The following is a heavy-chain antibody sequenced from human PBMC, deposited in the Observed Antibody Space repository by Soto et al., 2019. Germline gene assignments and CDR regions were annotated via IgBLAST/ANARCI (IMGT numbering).Heavy chain of an antibody. J-gene: IGHJ4*02. Sequence: PSATQCLPCTGSGLNSSGASDHWSWIRQHPGKGLEWIGFISYDRSTHYSPSLKSRLTISFDTSRSQFSLRLTSVTAADTAIYYCARYRFSGSWSKFAYWGQGALVTVSS. D-gene: IGHD6-13*01. CDR3: ARYRFSGSWSKFAY. V-gene: IGHV4-31*03. CDR2: ISYDRST. CDR1: GLNSSGASDH.